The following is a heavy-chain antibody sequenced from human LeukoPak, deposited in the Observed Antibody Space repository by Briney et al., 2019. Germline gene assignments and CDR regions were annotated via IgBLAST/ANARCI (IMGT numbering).Heavy chain of an antibody. CDR1: GFTFSNAW. D-gene: IGHD5-18*01. J-gene: IGHJ4*02. CDR2: IKSKTDGGTT. V-gene: IGHV3-15*01. CDR3: TTDVDTANDY. Sequence: SGGSLRLSCAASGFTFSNAWMSWVRQAPGKGLEWGGRIKSKTDGGTTDYAAPVKGRFTISRDDSKNTLYLQMNSLKTEDTAVYYCTTDVDTANDYGGQGTLVTVSA.